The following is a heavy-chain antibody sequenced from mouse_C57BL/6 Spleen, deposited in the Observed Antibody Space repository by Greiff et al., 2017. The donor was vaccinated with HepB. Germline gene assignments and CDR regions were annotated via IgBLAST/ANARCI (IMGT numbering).Heavy chain of an antibody. J-gene: IGHJ4*01. CDR2: IHPNSGST. V-gene: IGHV1-64*01. Sequence: QVQLQQPGAELVKPGASVQLSCKASGYTFTSYWMHWVKQRPGQGLEWIGMIHPNSGSTNYNEKFKSKATLTVDKSSSTAYMQLSSLTSEDSAVYCCARGDYVYYYAMDYWGQGTSATVSS. CDR3: ARGDYVYYYAMDY. CDR1: GYTFTSYW. D-gene: IGHD1-1*01.